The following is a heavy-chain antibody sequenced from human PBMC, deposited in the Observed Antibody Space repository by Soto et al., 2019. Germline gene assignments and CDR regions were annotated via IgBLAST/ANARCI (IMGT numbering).Heavy chain of an antibody. J-gene: IGHJ6*02. CDR3: AGGRIVVVGGRAYYGMDV. CDR1: GGTPSNSA. CDR2: IIPVFGLV. V-gene: IGHV1-69*01. Sequence: QVHLLLQSGAEVKKPGSSVKVSCKASGGTPSNSAISWVRHAPGQGLEWMGGIIPVFGLVKYAQNFQGRVTITADESTNTDYMELSSLRPEDTAVYYCAGGRIVVVGGRAYYGMDVWGQGTTVTVSS. D-gene: IGHD3-22*01.